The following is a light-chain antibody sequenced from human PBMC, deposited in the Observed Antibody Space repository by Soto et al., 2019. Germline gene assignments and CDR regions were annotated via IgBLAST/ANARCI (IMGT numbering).Light chain of an antibody. CDR2: EGN. V-gene: IGLV2-23*01. CDR1: SSDVGSYNL. J-gene: IGLJ1*01. Sequence: QSVLTQPASVSGSPGQSITISCTGTSSDVGSYNLVSWYQQHPGKAPKLMIYEGNQRPSGVSNRFSGSKSGNTASLTISGLQAEDEADYYCCSYASRDTYVFGTGTKLTVL. CDR3: CSYASRDTYV.